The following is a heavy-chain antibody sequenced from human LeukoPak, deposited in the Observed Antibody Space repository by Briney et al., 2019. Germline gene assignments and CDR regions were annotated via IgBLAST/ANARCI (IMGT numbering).Heavy chain of an antibody. CDR1: GGSISSGDYY. CDR3: ARGRRYFDWPRIYYYYYGMDV. V-gene: IGHV4-39*07. Sequence: TSETLSLTCTVSGGSISSGDYYWSWIRQPPGKGLEWIGEINHSGSTNYNPSLKSRVTISVDTSKNQFSLKLSSVTAADTAVYYCARGRRYFDWPRIYYYYYGMDVWGQGTTVTVSS. D-gene: IGHD3-9*01. CDR2: INHSGST. J-gene: IGHJ6*02.